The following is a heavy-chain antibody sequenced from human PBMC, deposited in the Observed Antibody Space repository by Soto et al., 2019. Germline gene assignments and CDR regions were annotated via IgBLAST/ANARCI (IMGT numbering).Heavy chain of an antibody. CDR1: GFTFSSYW. CDR3: ATDVSYAQHV. V-gene: IGHV3-7*01. CDR2: IKPDGSAK. Sequence: GRSLRLSCAASGFTFSSYWRSWVCQAPGKGLEWVANIKPDGSAKSSADSVNRRFTISRDNAKNTVHLQMNSLRHQHPAVYYCATDVSYAQHVWAQGTPLRDSS. J-gene: IGHJ6*02. D-gene: IGHD2-2*01.